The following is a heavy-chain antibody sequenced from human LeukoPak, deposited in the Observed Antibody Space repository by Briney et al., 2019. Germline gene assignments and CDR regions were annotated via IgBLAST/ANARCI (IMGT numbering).Heavy chain of an antibody. J-gene: IGHJ4*02. CDR1: GGSISSGSYY. D-gene: IGHD6-6*01. CDR3: AGAPTRSSAFDY. CDR2: VYTSGST. V-gene: IGHV4-61*02. Sequence: PSETLSLTCTVSGGSISSGSYYWSWIRQPAGKGLEWIGRVYTSGSTNYNPSLKSRVTISVDTSKNQFSLKLSSVTAADTAVYYCAGAPTRSSAFDYWGQGTLVTVSS.